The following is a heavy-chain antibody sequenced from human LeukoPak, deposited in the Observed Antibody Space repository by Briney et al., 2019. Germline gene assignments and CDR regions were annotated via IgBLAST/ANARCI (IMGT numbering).Heavy chain of an antibody. CDR2: IIGSSTYT. D-gene: IGHD1-26*01. Sequence: GGSLRLSCAASGFTFSDYYMIWIRQAPGKGLEWVSYIIGSSTYTNYADSVKGRFTISRDNAKNSLYLQMNSLRAEDTAVYYCARIAYSYDAFDIWGQGTMVTVS. J-gene: IGHJ3*02. CDR3: ARIAYSYDAFDI. V-gene: IGHV3-11*03. CDR1: GFTFSDYY.